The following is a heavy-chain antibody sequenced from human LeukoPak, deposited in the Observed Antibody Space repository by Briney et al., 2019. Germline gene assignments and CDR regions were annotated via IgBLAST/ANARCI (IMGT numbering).Heavy chain of an antibody. J-gene: IGHJ5*02. V-gene: IGHV4-39*01. CDR1: GGSINSSSYY. D-gene: IGHD3-3*01. CDR2: IYYTGST. Sequence: SETLSLTCTVSGGSINSSSYYWGWIRQPPGKGLEWIGTIYYTGSTYYKPSLKSRVTISVDTSKNQFSLKLSSVTAADTAVYYCARGAYYDFWSGYYSRDNWFDPWGQGTLVTVSS. CDR3: ARGAYYDFWSGYYSRDNWFDP.